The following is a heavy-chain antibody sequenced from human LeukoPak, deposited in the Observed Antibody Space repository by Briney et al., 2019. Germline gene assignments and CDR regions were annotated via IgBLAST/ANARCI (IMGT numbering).Heavy chain of an antibody. CDR3: ARVFWFGADYYGMDV. J-gene: IGHJ6*02. D-gene: IGHD3-10*01. V-gene: IGHV3-48*04. CDR1: KFTFNRYS. CDR2: ISNSGSIK. Sequence: GGSLRLSCAVSKFTFNRYSINWVRQAPGKGLEWVSHISNSGSIKYYADFVKGRFTISRDNVENSLYLQMDSLRVEDTAVYHCARVFWFGADYYGMDVWGQGTTVTVSS.